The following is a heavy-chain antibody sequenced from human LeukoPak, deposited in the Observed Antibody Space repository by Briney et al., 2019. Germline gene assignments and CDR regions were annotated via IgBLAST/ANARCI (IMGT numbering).Heavy chain of an antibody. J-gene: IGHJ4*02. D-gene: IGHD3-16*01. Sequence: GGSLRLSCAASGFTFSSPWMSWVRQAPGKGLEWVANIKEDGSEKYYVDSVKGRFTISRDNAKNSLSLQMSSLRAEDTAVCYCAKDRLRFSYWGQGTLVTVSS. CDR3: AKDRLRFSY. V-gene: IGHV3-7*03. CDR1: GFTFSSPW. CDR2: IKEDGSEK.